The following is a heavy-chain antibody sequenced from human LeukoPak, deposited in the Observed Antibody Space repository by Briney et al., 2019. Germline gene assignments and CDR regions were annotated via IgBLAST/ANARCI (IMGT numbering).Heavy chain of an antibody. CDR3: ARVYGRIDY. Sequence: PSETLSLTCAVYGGSFSGYYWSWIRQPPGKGLEWIGEINHSGSTNYNPSLKSRVTISVDTSKNQFSLKLSSVTAADTAVYYCARVYGRIDYWSQGTLVTVSS. CDR1: GGSFSGYY. V-gene: IGHV4-34*01. J-gene: IGHJ4*02. CDR2: INHSGST. D-gene: IGHD4-17*01.